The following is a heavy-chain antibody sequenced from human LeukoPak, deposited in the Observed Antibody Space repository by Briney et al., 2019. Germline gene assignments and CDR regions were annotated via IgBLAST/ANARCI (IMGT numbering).Heavy chain of an antibody. CDR3: ARGGSYYYYYGMDV. V-gene: IGHV4-59*12. Sequence: PSETLSLTCTVSGDSISSYYWSWIRRPPGKGLEWIGYIYYSGSTNYNPSLKSRVTISVDTSKNQFSLKLSSVTAADTAVYYCARGGSYYYYYGMDVWGQGTTVTVSS. CDR1: GDSISSYY. CDR2: IYYSGST. D-gene: IGHD3-16*01. J-gene: IGHJ6*02.